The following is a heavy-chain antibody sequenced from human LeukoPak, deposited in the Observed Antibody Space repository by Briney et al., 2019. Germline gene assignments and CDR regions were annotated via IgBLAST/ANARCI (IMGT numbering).Heavy chain of an antibody. CDR3: ARGGLRFLEWLLSRSWFDP. CDR1: GGSISSSSYY. CDR2: IYYSGST. D-gene: IGHD3-3*01. V-gene: IGHV4-39*07. Sequence: SETLPLTCTVSGGSISSSSYYWGWIRQPPGKGLEWIGSIYYSGSTHYNPSLKSRVTISVDTSKNQFSLKLSSVTAADTAVYYCARGGLRFLEWLLSRSWFDPWGQGTLVTVSS. J-gene: IGHJ5*02.